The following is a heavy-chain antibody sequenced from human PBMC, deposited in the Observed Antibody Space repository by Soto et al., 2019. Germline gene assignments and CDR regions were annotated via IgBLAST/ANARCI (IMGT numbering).Heavy chain of an antibody. J-gene: IGHJ4*02. Sequence: PGGSLRLSCAASKFTFSSYAISWVRQAPGKGLEWVSPISGSGGSTFYADSVKGRFTMSRDNSKNTLYVQMNGLRAEDTAVYYCAMGLAAAGPFDYWGQGALVTVSS. D-gene: IGHD6-13*01. CDR3: AMGLAAAGPFDY. CDR2: ISGSGGST. CDR1: KFTFSSYA. V-gene: IGHV3-23*01.